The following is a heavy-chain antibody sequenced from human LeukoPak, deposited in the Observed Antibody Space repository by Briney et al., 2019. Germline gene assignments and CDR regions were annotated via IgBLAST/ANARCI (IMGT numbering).Heavy chain of an antibody. CDR2: IYYSGST. Sequence: SETLSLTCAVSGGSISSGGYSWSWIRQPPGKGLEWIGYIYYSGSTYYNPSLKSRVTISVDTSKNQFSLKLCSVTAADTAVYYCAREDGYNNYFDYWGQGTLVTVSS. D-gene: IGHD5-24*01. V-gene: IGHV4-30-4*07. CDR3: AREDGYNNYFDY. J-gene: IGHJ4*02. CDR1: GGSISSGGYS.